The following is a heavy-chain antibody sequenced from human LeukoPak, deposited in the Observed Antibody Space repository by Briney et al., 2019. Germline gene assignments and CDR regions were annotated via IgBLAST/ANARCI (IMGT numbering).Heavy chain of an antibody. V-gene: IGHV4-39*01. J-gene: IGHJ4*02. D-gene: IGHD4-17*01. CDR3: ARHGNDSGDCWFDY. Sequence: SETLSLTCTVSGDSISQSNYYWGWLRQPPGKALEWLGSIYSSGSTYYDPPLKSRITVSADMSKNQFSLKVTSVTAADTAVYYCARHGNDSGDCWFDYWGLGNLVIVSS. CDR2: IYSSGST. CDR1: GDSISQSNYY.